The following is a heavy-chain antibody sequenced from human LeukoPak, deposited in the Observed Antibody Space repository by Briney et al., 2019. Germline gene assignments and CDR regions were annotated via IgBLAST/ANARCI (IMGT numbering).Heavy chain of an antibody. J-gene: IGHJ6*02. Sequence: ASVTVSCKASGDRFISYGFTWVRQAPGQGLEWMGWISAYNGNTNFAQNFQGRVILTTDTPTSTVHMEVRSLRSDDSGVYYCATSSRRYYGTDVWGQGTAVIVSS. CDR3: ATSSRRYYGTDV. CDR1: GDRFISYG. D-gene: IGHD2-2*01. CDR2: ISAYNGNT. V-gene: IGHV1-18*01.